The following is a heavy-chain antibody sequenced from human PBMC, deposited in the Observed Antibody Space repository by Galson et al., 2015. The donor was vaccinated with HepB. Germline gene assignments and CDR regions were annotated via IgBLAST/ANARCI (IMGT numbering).Heavy chain of an antibody. Sequence: SLRLSCAASGFPFSDFTMNWVRQAPGKGLEWISLISSSRSYTYYADSVRGRFTISRDNAKNSLYLLMNNLRAEDTAVYYCARDSLGGFGAHDYWGQGSLVTVSS. J-gene: IGHJ4*02. CDR3: ARDSLGGFGAHDY. D-gene: IGHD5-12*01. CDR1: GFPFSDFT. CDR2: ISSSRSYT. V-gene: IGHV3-21*01.